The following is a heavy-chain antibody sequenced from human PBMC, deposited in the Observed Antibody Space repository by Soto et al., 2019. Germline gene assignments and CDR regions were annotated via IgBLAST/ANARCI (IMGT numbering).Heavy chain of an antibody. V-gene: IGHV4-4*07. Sequence: SETLSLTCTVSGGSLTKYYWSWIRQPAGKGLEWIGRVSTSGNVVSKASLRSRLTMSVDTSKNQFSLRLTSVTAADTAVYYCARDNNDFWSLYPLAFDYWGQGALVTVS. CDR1: GGSLTKYY. D-gene: IGHD3-3*01. CDR2: VSTSGNV. J-gene: IGHJ4*02. CDR3: ARDNNDFWSLYPLAFDY.